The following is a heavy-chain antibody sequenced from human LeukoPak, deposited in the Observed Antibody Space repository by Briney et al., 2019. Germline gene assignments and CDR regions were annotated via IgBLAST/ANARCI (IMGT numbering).Heavy chain of an antibody. Sequence: PSETLSLTCTVSGGSISSGGYYWSWIRQPPGKGLEWIGEINHSGSTNYNPSLKSRVTISVDTSKNQFSLKLSSVTAADTAVYYCARGPLEVPASNWFDPWGQGTLVTVSS. D-gene: IGHD2-2*01. CDR2: INHSGST. CDR1: GGSISSGGYY. CDR3: ARGPLEVPASNWFDP. J-gene: IGHJ5*02. V-gene: IGHV4-39*07.